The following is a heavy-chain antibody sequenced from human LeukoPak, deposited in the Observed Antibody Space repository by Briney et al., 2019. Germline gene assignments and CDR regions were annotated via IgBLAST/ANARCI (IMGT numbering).Heavy chain of an antibody. D-gene: IGHD5-24*01. Sequence: SETLSLTCTVSGGSISSYYWNWIRQPPGKGLEWIGYFYYSGSTNYNPSLKSRVTISADTSKNQFSLKLSSVTAADTAVYYCAGRLWRRDGYNLSAFDIWGQGTMVTVSS. CDR2: FYYSGST. CDR3: AGRLWRRDGYNLSAFDI. J-gene: IGHJ3*02. CDR1: GGSISSYY. V-gene: IGHV4-59*01.